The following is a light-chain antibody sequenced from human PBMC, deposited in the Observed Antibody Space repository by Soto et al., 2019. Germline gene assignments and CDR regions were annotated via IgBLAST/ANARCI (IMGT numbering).Light chain of an antibody. CDR2: AAS. V-gene: IGKV1-39*01. CDR3: QQRYSTPRT. Sequence: DIQMTQSPSSLSASVGDRVTITCRASQSISSYLNWYQQKPGKAPKLLIYAASSLQSGDPSRFSGSVSGTDCILTNSSLQPEYFATYYCQQRYSTPRTFGQGTMVEIK. J-gene: IGKJ1*01. CDR1: QSISSY.